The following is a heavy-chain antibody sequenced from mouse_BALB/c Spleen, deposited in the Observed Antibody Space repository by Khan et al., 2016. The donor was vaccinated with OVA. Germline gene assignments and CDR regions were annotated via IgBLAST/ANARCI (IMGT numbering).Heavy chain of an antibody. J-gene: IGHJ3*01. Sequence: QVQLQQSGPELMKPGASVNISCKASGYTFTDYVINWVKQRTGQGLEWIGEIYPGSGTTYYNEKFKGKATLTADKSSNTAYMQLSSLTSEVSAVYFCAKNYASWFAYWGQGTLVTVSA. CDR1: GYTFTDYV. CDR2: IYPGSGTT. V-gene: IGHV1-77*01. D-gene: IGHD1-1*02. CDR3: AKNYASWFAY.